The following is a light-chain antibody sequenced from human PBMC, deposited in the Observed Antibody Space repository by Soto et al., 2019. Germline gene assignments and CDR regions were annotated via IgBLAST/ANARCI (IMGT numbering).Light chain of an antibody. J-gene: IGKJ1*01. CDR3: QQYNTYSPRNP. V-gene: IGKV1-39*01. Sequence: DIKMTQSPSSLSASVGDRVTITCRASQSISSYLNWYQQKPGKAPKLLIYAASSLQSGVPSRFSGSGSGTEFTLTISSLQPDDFATYYCQQYNTYSPRNPFGQGTKVDIK. CDR2: AAS. CDR1: QSISSY.